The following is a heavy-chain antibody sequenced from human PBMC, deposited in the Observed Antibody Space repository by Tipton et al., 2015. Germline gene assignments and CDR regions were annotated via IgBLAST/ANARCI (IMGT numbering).Heavy chain of an antibody. CDR3: ATAYYFDGRAAYYFDN. CDR2: IYYTGDT. J-gene: IGHJ4*02. Sequence: TLSLTCTVSGGSVSSRNYYWSWIRQPPGKGLELIGYIYYTGDTKYNPSLKSRVTISVDTSKNQFSLNLSSVTAADTAVYYCATAYYFDGRAAYYFDNWGQGTLVTVSS. CDR1: GGSVSSRNYY. V-gene: IGHV4-61*01. D-gene: IGHD3-22*01.